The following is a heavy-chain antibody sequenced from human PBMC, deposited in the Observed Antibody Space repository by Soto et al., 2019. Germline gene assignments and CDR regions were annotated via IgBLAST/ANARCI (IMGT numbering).Heavy chain of an antibody. CDR2: ISAYNGNA. D-gene: IGHD2-2*01. J-gene: IGHJ3*02. Sequence: ASVKVSCKASGYTFTSYGISWVRQAPGQGLEWMGWISAYNGNANYAQKLQGRVTMTTDTSTSTAYMELRSLRSDDTAVYYCARDHGVYCSSTSCPKGRAFDIWGQGTMVTVSS. CDR3: ARDHGVYCSSTSCPKGRAFDI. V-gene: IGHV1-18*04. CDR1: GYTFTSYG.